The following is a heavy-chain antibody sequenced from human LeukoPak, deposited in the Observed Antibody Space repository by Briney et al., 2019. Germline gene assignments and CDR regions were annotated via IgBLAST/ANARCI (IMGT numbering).Heavy chain of an antibody. Sequence: SETLSLTCTVSGGSISSYYWSWIRQPPGKGLEWIGYIYYSGSTNYNPSLKSRVTISVDTSKNQFSLKLSSVTAADTAVYYCARDRGSYGSGSYSFYYYCMDVWGKGTTVTISS. J-gene: IGHJ6*03. CDR1: GGSISSYY. CDR3: ARDRGSYGSGSYSFYYYCMDV. V-gene: IGHV4-59*01. D-gene: IGHD3-10*01. CDR2: IYYSGST.